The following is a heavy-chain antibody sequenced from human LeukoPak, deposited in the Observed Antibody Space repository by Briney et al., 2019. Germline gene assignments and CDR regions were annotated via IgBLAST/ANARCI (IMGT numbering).Heavy chain of an antibody. V-gene: IGHV6-1*01. D-gene: IGHD6-13*01. CDR1: GDSLFTNGVA. CDR3: ARGKYSSFDN. Sequence: SQTLSLTCDISGDSLFTNGVAWNWTRQSPSRGLEWLGRTYYRSKWSFEYGVSVKSRISINADTSKNQFPLQLSSVTPEDTAVYYCARGKYSSFDNWGQGTLVTVSS. J-gene: IGHJ4*02. CDR2: TYYRSKWSF.